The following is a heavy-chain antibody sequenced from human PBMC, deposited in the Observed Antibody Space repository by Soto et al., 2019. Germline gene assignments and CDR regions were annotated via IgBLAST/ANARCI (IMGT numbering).Heavy chain of an antibody. CDR3: ARGSGYSSSYQLG. J-gene: IGHJ4*02. V-gene: IGHV4-4*02. CDR1: GGSISSSNW. CDR2: IYHSGST. D-gene: IGHD6-13*01. Sequence: QVQLQESGPGLVKPSGTLSLTCAVSGGSISSSNWWSWVRQPPGKGLEWIGEIYHSGSTNYNPSLTSRVTVSVDKSKNQFSRKLISVTAADTAVYYCARGSGYSSSYQLGWGQGTLVTVSS.